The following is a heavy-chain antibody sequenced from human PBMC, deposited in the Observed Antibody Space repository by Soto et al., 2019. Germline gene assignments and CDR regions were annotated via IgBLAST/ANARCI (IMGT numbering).Heavy chain of an antibody. V-gene: IGHV5-51*01. CDR1: GYSFAIYW. CDR2: IYPDDSDI. D-gene: IGHD3-10*01. Sequence: GESLKISCKGSGYSFAIYWIGWVRQMPGKGLEWLGIIYPDDSDIRYSPSFQGQVTVSADKSISTAYLQWSSLKASDTAIYYCARQYGSGSFDYWGQGTLVTVSS. J-gene: IGHJ4*02. CDR3: ARQYGSGSFDY.